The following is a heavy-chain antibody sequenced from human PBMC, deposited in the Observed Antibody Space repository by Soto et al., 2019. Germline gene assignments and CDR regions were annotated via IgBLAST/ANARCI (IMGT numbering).Heavy chain of an antibody. V-gene: IGHV4-39*01. D-gene: IGHD5-18*01. CDR2: IYYSGST. CDR1: GGSISTSNYY. Sequence: SETLSLTCTVSGGSISTSNYYWGWIRQPPGKGLEWVGNIYYSGSTYYNPSLKSRVTISVDTSKNQFSLKLSSVTAADTAVYYCARLPRRYSYWYFDLWGRGTLVTVS. J-gene: IGHJ2*01. CDR3: ARLPRRYSYWYFDL.